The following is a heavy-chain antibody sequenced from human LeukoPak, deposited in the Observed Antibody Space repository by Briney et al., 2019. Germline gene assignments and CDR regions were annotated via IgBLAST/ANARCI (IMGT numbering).Heavy chain of an antibody. CDR3: AKAPVTSCRGAFCYPLDS. CDR1: GFTFSSYE. D-gene: IGHD2-15*01. V-gene: IGHV3-48*03. J-gene: IGHJ4*02. Sequence: SGGSLRLSCAASGFTFSSYEMNWVRQAPGKGLEWVSYISSSGSTIYYADSVKGRFTISRDSSKNTLYLQMNNLRTEDAAIYYCAKAPVTSCRGAFCYPLDSWGQGTLVTVSS. CDR2: ISSSGSTI.